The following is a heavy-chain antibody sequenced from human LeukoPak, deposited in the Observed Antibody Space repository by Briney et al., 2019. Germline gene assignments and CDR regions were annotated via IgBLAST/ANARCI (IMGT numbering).Heavy chain of an antibody. J-gene: IGHJ3*01. D-gene: IGHD3-9*01. V-gene: IGHV3-21*03. CDR3: TRDIDDVLTGDDAFDV. Sequence: GGSLRLSCAASGFTFSSYSMNWVRQAPGKGLEGVSSISTSSSYIYYADSVKGRFAISRDNAKNSLYLQMNSLRVDDTGLYYCTRDIDDVLTGDDAFDVWGQGTVVTVSS. CDR2: ISTSSSYI. CDR1: GFTFSSYS.